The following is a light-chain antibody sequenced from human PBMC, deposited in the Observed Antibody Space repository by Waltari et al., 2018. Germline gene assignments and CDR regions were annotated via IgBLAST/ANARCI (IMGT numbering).Light chain of an antibody. CDR3: HVWDSISDHVI. CDR1: NLGSKS. Sequence: SYVLTQPPSVSVAPGQTARITCGDNNLGSKSVHWYQQKPGQAPLLVVSDDTDRPSGCPERISGSHSGTPATLTISRVEAGDEADYYCHVWDSISDHVIFGGGTKLTVL. V-gene: IGLV3-21*02. CDR2: DDT. J-gene: IGLJ2*01.